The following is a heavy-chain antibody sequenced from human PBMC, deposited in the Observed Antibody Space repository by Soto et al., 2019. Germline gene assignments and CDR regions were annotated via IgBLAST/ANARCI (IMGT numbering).Heavy chain of an antibody. CDR1: GFTFSSYD. CDR2: ISGSARTI. CDR3: ARGDDNSGYYYAFDH. Sequence: GGSLRLSCEASGFTFSSYDMNWVRQAPGKGLEWLSYISGSARTIYYADSVKGRFIISRDSAKKSLFLQMNSLRAEDTALYYCARGDDNSGYYYAFDHWGQGTPVTVSS. J-gene: IGHJ4*02. D-gene: IGHD3-22*01. V-gene: IGHV3-48*03.